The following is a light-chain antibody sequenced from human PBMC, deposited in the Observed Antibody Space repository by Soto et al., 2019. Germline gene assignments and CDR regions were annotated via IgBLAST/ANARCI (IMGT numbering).Light chain of an antibody. CDR3: SSYTTSSTRV. CDR1: SSDFGAYDF. CDR2: EVS. Sequence: QSVLTQPASVSGSPGQSIAISCTGTSSDFGAYDFVSWYQQHPDKAPKLMIYEVSHRPSGVSYRFSGSKSVNTATLTISGLQAEDEADYYCSSYTTSSTRVFGTGTKVTVL. V-gene: IGLV2-14*03. J-gene: IGLJ1*01.